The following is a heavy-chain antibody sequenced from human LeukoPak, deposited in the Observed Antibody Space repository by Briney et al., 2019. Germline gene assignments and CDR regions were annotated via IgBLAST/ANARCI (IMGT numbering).Heavy chain of an antibody. CDR2: TYYRSKYYF. CDR3: ASTIGSGRIIGY. Sequence: SQTLSLTCAISGDNISSNSAAWNWVRQSPSRGLEWLGRTYYRSKYYFDYAVSVKSRITINPDTSKNQFSLLLISVTPEDTAVYYCASTIGSGRIIGYWGQGTLVTVSS. J-gene: IGHJ4*02. CDR1: GDNISSNSAA. V-gene: IGHV6-1*01. D-gene: IGHD3-10*01.